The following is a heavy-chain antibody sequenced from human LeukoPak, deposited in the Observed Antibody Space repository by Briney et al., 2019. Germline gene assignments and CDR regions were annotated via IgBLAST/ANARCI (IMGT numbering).Heavy chain of an antibody. D-gene: IGHD2-15*01. Sequence: ASVKVSCKASGYTCTSYDINWVRQATGQGLEWMGWMNPNSGNTGYAQKFQGRVTMTRNTSISTAYMELSSLRSEDTAVYYCARPRRYCSGGSCYYFDYWGQGTLVTVSS. CDR1: GYTCTSYD. V-gene: IGHV1-8*01. J-gene: IGHJ4*02. CDR2: MNPNSGNT. CDR3: ARPRRYCSGGSCYYFDY.